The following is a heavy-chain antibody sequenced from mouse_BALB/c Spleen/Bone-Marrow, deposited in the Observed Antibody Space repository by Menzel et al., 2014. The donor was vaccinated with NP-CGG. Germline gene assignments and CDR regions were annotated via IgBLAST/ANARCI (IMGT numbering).Heavy chain of an antibody. V-gene: IGHV2-6*02. CDR3: ARYGNYAVDY. Sequence: VQVVESGPGLVAPSQSLSITCTVSGFSLSSYGVHWVRQSPGKGLEWLVVIWSDGSTTYNSALKSRLSISKDNSKSQVFLEMNSLQTDDTAIYYCARYGNYAVDYWGQGTSVTVSS. CDR2: IWSDGST. D-gene: IGHD2-1*01. CDR1: GFSLSSYG. J-gene: IGHJ4*01.